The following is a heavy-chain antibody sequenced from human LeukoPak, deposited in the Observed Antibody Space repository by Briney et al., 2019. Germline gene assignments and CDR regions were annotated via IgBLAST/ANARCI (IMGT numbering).Heavy chain of an antibody. Sequence: GASVKVSCKASGYTFTGYYMHWVRQAPGQGLEWMGWINPNSGDPKYAQKFQGRVTMTRDTSISTAYMDLSRLRSDDTAVYYCARLSPGGALDVWGQGTMVAVSS. CDR2: INPNSGDP. CDR3: ARLSPGGALDV. J-gene: IGHJ3*01. CDR1: GYTFTGYY. D-gene: IGHD3-10*01. V-gene: IGHV1-2*02.